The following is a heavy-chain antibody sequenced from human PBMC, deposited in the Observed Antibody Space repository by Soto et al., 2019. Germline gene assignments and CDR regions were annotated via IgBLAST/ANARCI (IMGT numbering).Heavy chain of an antibody. CDR3: ARRLATVVTSPFDY. V-gene: IGHV2-5*02. CDR2: IYWDDDK. D-gene: IGHD4-17*01. J-gene: IGHJ4*02. CDR1: GFSLSTSGVG. Sequence: QITLKESGPTLVKPTQTLTLTCTFSGFSLSTSGVGVGWIRQPPGKALEWLALIYWDDDKRYSPSLKSRLTITKDTSKNQVVLTMTNMDPVDTATYYCARRLATVVTSPFDYWGQGTPVTVSS.